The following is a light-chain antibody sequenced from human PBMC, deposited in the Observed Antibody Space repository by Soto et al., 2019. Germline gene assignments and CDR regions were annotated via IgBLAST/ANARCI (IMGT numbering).Light chain of an antibody. CDR3: QQYGSSLGVT. V-gene: IGKV3-20*01. CDR1: QRISNSY. J-gene: IGKJ4*01. Sequence: EIVLTQSPGTLSLSPGERATLSCRASQRISNSYLAWYQQKPGQAPRLLLYDASSRATGIPDRVSGSGSGTDFTLTISRLEPEDFAVYYCQQYGSSLGVTFGGGTKVDIK. CDR2: DAS.